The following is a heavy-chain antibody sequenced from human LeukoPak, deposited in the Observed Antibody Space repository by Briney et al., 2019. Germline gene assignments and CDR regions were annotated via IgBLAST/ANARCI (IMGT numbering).Heavy chain of an antibody. CDR1: GGSISSGDYY. CDR2: IYYSGST. V-gene: IGHV4-30-4*01. CDR3: ARGPPAAYCGGDCYLGWDY. J-gene: IGHJ4*02. D-gene: IGHD2-21*02. Sequence: SQTLSLTSTVSGGSISSGDYYWSWIRQPPGKGLEWIGYIYYSGSTYYNPSLKSRVTISVDTSKNQFSLKLSSVTAADTAVYYCARGPPAAYCGGDCYLGWDYWGQGTLVTVSS.